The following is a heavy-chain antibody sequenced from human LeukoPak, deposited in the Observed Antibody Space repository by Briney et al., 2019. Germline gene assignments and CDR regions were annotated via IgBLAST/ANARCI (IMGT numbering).Heavy chain of an antibody. V-gene: IGHV3-48*03. J-gene: IGHJ4*02. D-gene: IGHD3-22*01. CDR3: ARVAWFVDDSSGYRYFDY. Sequence: PGGSLRLSCAASGFTFSSYEMNWVRQAPGKGLEWVSYISSSGSTIYYADSVKGRFTISRDNAKNSLYLQMNSLRAEDTAVYYCARVAWFVDDSSGYRYFDYWGQGTLVTVSS. CDR1: GFTFSSYE. CDR2: ISSSGSTI.